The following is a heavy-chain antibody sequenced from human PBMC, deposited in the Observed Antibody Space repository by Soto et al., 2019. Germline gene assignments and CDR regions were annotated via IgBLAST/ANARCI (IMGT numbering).Heavy chain of an antibody. V-gene: IGHV4-34*01. J-gene: IGHJ6*02. CDR1: GGSISGYY. Sequence: SATLSLTCTFSGGSISGYYWSWIRQPPGKGLEWIGEINHSGSTNYNPSLKSRVTISVDTSKNQFSLKLSSVTAADTAVYYCASNLGYCTNGVCQSYRRGVGYGMDVWGQGTTVTGSS. D-gene: IGHD2-8*01. CDR3: ASNLGYCTNGVCQSYRRGVGYGMDV. CDR2: INHSGST.